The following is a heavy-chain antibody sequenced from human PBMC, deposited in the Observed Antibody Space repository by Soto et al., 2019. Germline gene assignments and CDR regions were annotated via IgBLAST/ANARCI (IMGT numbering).Heavy chain of an antibody. CDR1: GYSFTSYW. CDR2: IYPGDSDT. CDR3: ARRGYSGYDYDYYYYMDV. J-gene: IGHJ6*03. D-gene: IGHD5-12*01. Sequence: PGESLKISCKGSGYSFTSYWIGWVRQMPGKGLEWMGIIYPGDSDTRYSPSFQGQVTISADKSISTAYLQWSSLKASDTAMYYCARRGYSGYDYDYYYYMDVWGKGTTVTVSS. V-gene: IGHV5-51*01.